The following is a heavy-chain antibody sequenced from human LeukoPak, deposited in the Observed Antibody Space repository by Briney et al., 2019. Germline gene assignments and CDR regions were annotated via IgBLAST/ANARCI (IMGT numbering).Heavy chain of an antibody. CDR3: ARGGPLVAVSATGDWFDP. D-gene: IGHD2-15*01. CDR1: GDSISSSSFY. V-gene: IGHV4-39*07. J-gene: IGHJ5*02. Sequence: SETLSLTCTVSGDSISSSSFYWGWIRQPPGKGLEWIGEISHRRTTNYNPFLKSRVTMSVDTSRNQLSLKLTSVTAADTAVYYCARGGPLVAVSATGDWFDPWGQGTLVTVSS. CDR2: ISHRRTT.